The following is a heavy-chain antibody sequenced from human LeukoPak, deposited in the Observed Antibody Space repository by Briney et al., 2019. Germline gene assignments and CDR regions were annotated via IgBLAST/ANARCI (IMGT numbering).Heavy chain of an antibody. CDR3: ARGRGRVAGTVKINDAFDI. CDR2: IIHNSDGT. J-gene: IGHJ3*02. Sequence: ASVKVSCKASGYTFTGYYMHWVRQAPGQGLEWMGWIIHNSDGTNYAQKFQGRVTMTRDTSISTAYMELSRLRSDDTAVYYCARGRGRVAGTVKINDAFDIWGQGTMVTVSS. CDR1: GYTFTGYY. V-gene: IGHV1-2*02. D-gene: IGHD6-19*01.